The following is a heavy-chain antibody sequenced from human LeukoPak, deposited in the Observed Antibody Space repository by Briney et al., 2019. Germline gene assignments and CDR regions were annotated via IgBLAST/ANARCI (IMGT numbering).Heavy chain of an antibody. CDR1: GFTFSSYG. CDR2: ISYDGSNK. CDR3: AKDIEEWLVKGGGCFDY. Sequence: PGRSLRLSCAASGFTFSSYGMHWVRQAPGKGLEWVAVISYDGSNKYYADSVKGRFTISRDNSKNTLYLQMNSLRAEDTAVYYCAKDIEEWLVKGGGCFDYWGQGTLVTVSS. J-gene: IGHJ4*02. D-gene: IGHD6-19*01. V-gene: IGHV3-30*18.